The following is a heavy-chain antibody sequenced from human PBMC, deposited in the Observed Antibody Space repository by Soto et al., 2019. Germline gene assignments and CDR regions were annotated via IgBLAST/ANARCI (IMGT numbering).Heavy chain of an antibody. CDR1: GFTFRNYG. J-gene: IGHJ6*02. V-gene: IGHV3-30*18. D-gene: IGHD2-2*01. Sequence: GGSLRLSCAASGFTFRNYGMHWVRQAPGKGLEWVAVISYDGGNKYYADSVKGRFTISRDNSKNMLYLQMNSLRAEDTAVYFCAEILGYCSSTSCSNAFYYYYGMDVWGRGTTVTVSS. CDR3: AEILGYCSSTSCSNAFYYYYGMDV. CDR2: ISYDGGNK.